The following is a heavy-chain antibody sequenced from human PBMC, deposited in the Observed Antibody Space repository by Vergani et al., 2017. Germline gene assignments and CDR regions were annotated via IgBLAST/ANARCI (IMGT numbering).Heavy chain of an antibody. D-gene: IGHD7-27*01. Sequence: VQLEQSGAAVKKPGESLEISCTGSGYSFSRNWIAWVRERPGQGLEWMGMIYPGNSETRNNPSFRGQVTMSVDKSISTAYLQWSSLKASDSAMYYCARVYCRSRSCAGDDYFYHIDVWGKGTTVTVS. CDR1: GYSFSRNW. CDR2: IYPGNSET. J-gene: IGHJ6*03. CDR3: ARVYCRSRSCAGDDYFYHIDV. V-gene: IGHV5-51*03.